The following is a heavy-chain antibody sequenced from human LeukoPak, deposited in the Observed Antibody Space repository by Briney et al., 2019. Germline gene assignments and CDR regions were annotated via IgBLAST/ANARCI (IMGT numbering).Heavy chain of an antibody. V-gene: IGHV1-8*02. CDR2: MSPNSGNT. D-gene: IGHD4-23*01. J-gene: IGHJ5*01. CDR3: AKSPHPTVVTATLPVNFFDS. Sequence: GASMKVSCKASGYTFTNFDINWVRQATGQGLEWMGRMSPNSGNTVYAQKFQGRVTLTRNTSIGTAYMELSSLTSGDTAVYYCAKSPHPTVVTATLPVNFFDSWGQGTLVTVSS. CDR1: GYTFTNFD.